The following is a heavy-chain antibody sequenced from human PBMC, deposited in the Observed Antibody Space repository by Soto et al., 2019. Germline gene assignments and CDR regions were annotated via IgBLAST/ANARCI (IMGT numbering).Heavy chain of an antibody. CDR2: ISGSGGST. CDR1: GFTFSSYA. V-gene: IGHV3-23*01. D-gene: IGHD6-6*01. CDR3: AKDPGSYSSSGRDYFDY. Sequence: PGGFLRLSCAASGFTFSSYAMSWVRQAPGKGLEWVSAISGSGGSTYYADSVKGRFTISRDNSKNTLYLQMNSLRAEDTAVYYCAKDPGSYSSSGRDYFDYWGQRTLVTVSS. J-gene: IGHJ4*02.